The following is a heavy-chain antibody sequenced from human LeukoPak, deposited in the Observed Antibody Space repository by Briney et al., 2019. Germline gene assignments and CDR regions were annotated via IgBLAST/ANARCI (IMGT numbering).Heavy chain of an antibody. V-gene: IGHV3-48*03. Sequence: PGGSLGLSCAASGFTFSSYEMNWVRQAPGKGLEWVSYISSSGSTIYYADSVKGRFTISRDNAKNSLYLQMNSLRAEDTAVYYCARDSYRSNDDAFDIWGQGTMVTVSS. CDR2: ISSSGSTI. D-gene: IGHD1-1*01. CDR3: ARDSYRSNDDAFDI. CDR1: GFTFSSYE. J-gene: IGHJ3*02.